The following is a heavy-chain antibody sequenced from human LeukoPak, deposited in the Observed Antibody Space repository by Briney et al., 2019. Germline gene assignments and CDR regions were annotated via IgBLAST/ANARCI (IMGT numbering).Heavy chain of an antibody. CDR3: AKGRGIAVAGGGVDY. V-gene: IGHV3-23*01. CDR2: ISSTGNNI. Sequence: PGGSLRLSCAASGFTFTIYTMNWVRQAPGRGLEWVSPISSTGNNIYYADSVKGRFTISRDNSKNTLYLQMNSLRAEDTAVYYCAKGRGIAVAGGGVDYWGQGTLVTVSS. D-gene: IGHD6-19*01. CDR1: GFTFTIYT. J-gene: IGHJ4*02.